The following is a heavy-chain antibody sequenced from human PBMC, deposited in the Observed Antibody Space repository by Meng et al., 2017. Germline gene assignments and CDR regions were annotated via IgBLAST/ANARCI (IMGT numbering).Heavy chain of an antibody. CDR3: ATMIVVNY. V-gene: IGHV3-30*01. CDR1: GFTFRSYA. D-gene: IGHD3-22*01. J-gene: IGHJ4*02. Sequence: QGQLVESGGRAVQSWMSRRLSCAASGFTFRSYALHWVRQAPGKGIEYVAVISYDASNKYYAYFVNGRFNIPRDNYKNSLYLQMNSLRAEDTAVYYCATMIVVNYWGQGTLVTVSS. CDR2: ISYDASNK.